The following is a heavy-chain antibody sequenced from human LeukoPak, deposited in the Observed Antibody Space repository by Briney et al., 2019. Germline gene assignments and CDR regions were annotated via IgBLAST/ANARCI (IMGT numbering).Heavy chain of an antibody. J-gene: IGHJ4*02. CDR3: ASQSYGRFDY. CDR1: GXTFSNYW. V-gene: IGHV3-7*02. CDR2: IKQDGSEK. D-gene: IGHD5-18*01. Sequence: HPGGSLRLSCAASGXTFSNYWMSWVRQAPGKGREWVANIKQDGSEKSYVDSVKGRFTISRDNAKNSLYLQMNSLRAEDTAVYYCASQSYGRFDYWGQGTLVTVSS.